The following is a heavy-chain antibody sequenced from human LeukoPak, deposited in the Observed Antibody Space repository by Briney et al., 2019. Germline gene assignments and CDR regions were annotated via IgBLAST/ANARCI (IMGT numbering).Heavy chain of an antibody. V-gene: IGHV1-69*04. CDR1: GGTFSSYA. CDR2: IIPIFGIA. CDR3: ARDSLMRYNWNYVAEFDY. D-gene: IGHD1-7*01. J-gene: IGHJ4*02. Sequence: SVKVSCKASGGTFSSYAISWVRQAPGQGLEWMGRIIPIFGIANYAQKFQGRVTITADKSTSTAYMELSSLRSEDTAVYYCARDSLMRYNWNYVAEFDYWGQGTLDTVSS.